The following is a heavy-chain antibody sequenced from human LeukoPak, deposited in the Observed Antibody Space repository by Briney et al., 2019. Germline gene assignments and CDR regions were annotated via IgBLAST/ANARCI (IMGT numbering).Heavy chain of an antibody. V-gene: IGHV3-23*01. CDR2: ISGSGGST. CDR3: AKTTIAAAVQPYYFDY. Sequence: GGSLRLSCAASGFTFSSYAMSWVRQAPGKGLEWVSAISGSGGSTYYADSVKGRFTISRDNSKNTLYLQMNSLRAEDTAVYYCAKTTIAAAVQPYYFDYWGQGTLVTVSS. J-gene: IGHJ4*02. CDR1: GFTFSSYA. D-gene: IGHD6-13*01.